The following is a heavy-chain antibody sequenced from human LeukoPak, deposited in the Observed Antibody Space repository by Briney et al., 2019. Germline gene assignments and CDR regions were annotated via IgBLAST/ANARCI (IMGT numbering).Heavy chain of an antibody. D-gene: IGHD2-15*01. CDR1: GYVFTTYA. CDR2: INAGNGST. Sequence: GASVKVSCKTSGYVFTTYAIHWVRQAPGQRLEWMGWINAGNGSTKYSQKFQGRVTITRDTSASTAYMELSSLRSEDTAVYYCARTGGDRYCSGSSCYSGANFDYWGQGTLVTVSS. J-gene: IGHJ4*02. V-gene: IGHV1-3*01. CDR3: ARTGGDRYCSGSSCYSGANFDY.